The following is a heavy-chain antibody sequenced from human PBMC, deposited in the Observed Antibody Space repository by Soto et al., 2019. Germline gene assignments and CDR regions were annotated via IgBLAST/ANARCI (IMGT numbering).Heavy chain of an antibody. J-gene: IGHJ3*02. CDR3: ATESTVNPRDVACEI. V-gene: IGHV3-21*01. CDR1: GFTFRTYS. D-gene: IGHD4-17*01. Sequence: EVQLVESGGGLVKPGGSLRLSCAASGFTFRTYSMNWVRQAPGKGLEWVSSISSTSTYIYYTDSVKGRFTISIDNARNALYLQINRLRDEDTVAYYCATESTVNPRDVACEIWGQGTMVTVSS. CDR2: ISSTSTYI.